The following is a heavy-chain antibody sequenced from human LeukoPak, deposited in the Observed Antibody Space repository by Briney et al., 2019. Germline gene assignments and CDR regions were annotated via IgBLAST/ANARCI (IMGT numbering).Heavy chain of an antibody. J-gene: IGHJ4*02. CDR1: GYTFTGYY. Sequence: GASVKVSCKASGYTFTGYYMHWVRQAPGQGLEWMGWINPNSGGTNYAQKFQGWVTMTRDTSISTAYMELSRLRSDDTAVYYCAREPYDSSGYHSDYWGQGTLVTVSS. V-gene: IGHV1-2*04. CDR2: INPNSGGT. D-gene: IGHD3-22*01. CDR3: AREPYDSSGYHSDY.